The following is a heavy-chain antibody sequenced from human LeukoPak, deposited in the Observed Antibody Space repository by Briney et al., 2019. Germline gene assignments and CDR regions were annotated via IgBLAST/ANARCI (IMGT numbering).Heavy chain of an antibody. J-gene: IGHJ6*03. V-gene: IGHV4-4*07. CDR2: IYTSGST. Sequence: PSETLSLTCTVSGGSISSYYWSWIRQPAGKGLEWIGRIYTSGSTNYNPSLKSRVTMSVDTSKNQFSLKLSSVTAADTAVYYCARDGIVVVPAATRPYYYYYYMDVWGKGTTVTVSS. CDR1: GGSISSYY. D-gene: IGHD2-2*01. CDR3: ARDGIVVVPAATRPYYYYYYMDV.